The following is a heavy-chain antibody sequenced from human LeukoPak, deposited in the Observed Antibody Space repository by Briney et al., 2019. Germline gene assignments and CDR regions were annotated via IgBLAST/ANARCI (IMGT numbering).Heavy chain of an antibody. Sequence: PPGTLSLTCTVSGGSLSSYYWSWIRQPPGKGLEWIGYIYYSGSTNYNPSLKSRVTISVDTSKNQFSLKLSSVTAADTAVYYCARGNYDFWSGYYYYYGMDVWGQGTTVTVSS. CDR3: ARGNYDFWSGYYYYYGMDV. D-gene: IGHD3-3*01. V-gene: IGHV4-59*01. CDR1: GGSLSSYY. CDR2: IYYSGST. J-gene: IGHJ6*02.